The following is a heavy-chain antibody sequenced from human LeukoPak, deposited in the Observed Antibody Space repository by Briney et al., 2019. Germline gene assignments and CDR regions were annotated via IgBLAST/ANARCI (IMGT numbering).Heavy chain of an antibody. Sequence: QPGGSLRLSCAASGFTFSSYWMSWVRQAPGKGLEWVANIKQDGSEKYYADSVKGRFTISRDNSKNTLYLQMNSLRAEDTAVYYCAKDPINSSSWSGGFDYWGQGTLVTVSS. CDR2: IKQDGSEK. V-gene: IGHV3-7*01. J-gene: IGHJ4*02. CDR3: AKDPINSSSWSGGFDY. CDR1: GFTFSSYW. D-gene: IGHD6-13*01.